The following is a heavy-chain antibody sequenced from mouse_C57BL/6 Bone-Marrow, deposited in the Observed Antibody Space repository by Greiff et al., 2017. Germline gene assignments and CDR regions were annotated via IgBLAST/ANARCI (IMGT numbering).Heavy chain of an antibody. CDR2: ILPSIGRT. J-gene: IGHJ1*03. CDR3: ARDYGSSYVLYWYFDV. V-gene: IGHV15-2*01. Sequence: QVQLKESGSELRSPGSSVKLSCKDFDSEVFPIAYMSWVRQKPGHGFEWIGGILPSIGRTIYGEKFEDKATLDADTLSNTAYLELNSLTSEDSAIYYCARDYGSSYVLYWYFDVWGTGTTVTVSS. D-gene: IGHD1-1*01. CDR1: DSEVFPIAY.